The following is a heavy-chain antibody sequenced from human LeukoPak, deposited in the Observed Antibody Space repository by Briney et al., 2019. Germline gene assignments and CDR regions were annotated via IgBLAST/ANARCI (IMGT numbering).Heavy chain of an antibody. D-gene: IGHD2-2*01. CDR2: IFYTGST. CDR1: GGSISSYY. Sequence: PSETLSLTCTVSGGSISSYYWSWIRQPPGKGLEWIGYIFYTGSTNYNPSLKSRVTISVLTSKNRFSLKLSSVTAADTAVYYCARDIYCSSTSCPQSYDAFDIWGQGTMVTVSS. J-gene: IGHJ3*02. CDR3: ARDIYCSSTSCPQSYDAFDI. V-gene: IGHV4-59*01.